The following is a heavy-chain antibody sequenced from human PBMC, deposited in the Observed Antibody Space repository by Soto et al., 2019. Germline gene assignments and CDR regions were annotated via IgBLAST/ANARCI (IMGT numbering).Heavy chain of an antibody. D-gene: IGHD2-15*01. CDR2: LITDVGQA. CDR3: AGGAVHTPTWMGA. V-gene: IGHV1-69*08. Sequence: SVKVSCKACGGAFSGYTFNWVRQAPEQGHECKGSLITDVGQANNAPKFQGRLTITADESASTVYMDLSSLTSEDTAVYFCAGGAVHTPTWMGAWGQGTLVTVSS. CDR1: GGAFSGYT. J-gene: IGHJ5*02.